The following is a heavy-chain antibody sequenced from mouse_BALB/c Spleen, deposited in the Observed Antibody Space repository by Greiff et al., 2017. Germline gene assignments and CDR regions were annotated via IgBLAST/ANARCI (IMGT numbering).Heavy chain of an antibody. CDR2: IYPGSGST. V-gene: IGHV1-55*01. Sequence: QVQLQQPGAELVKPGTSVKLSCKASGYNFTSYWINWVKPRPGQGLEWIGDIYPGSGSTNYNEKFKSKATLTVDTSSSTAYMQLSSLASEDSALYYCARRGFAYWGQGTLVTVSA. CDR1: GYNFTSYW. J-gene: IGHJ3*01. CDR3: ARRGFAY.